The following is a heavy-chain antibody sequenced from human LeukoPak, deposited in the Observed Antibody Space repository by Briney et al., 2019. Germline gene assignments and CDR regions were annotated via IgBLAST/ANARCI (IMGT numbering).Heavy chain of an antibody. CDR2: ISPTGSTT. D-gene: IGHD6-13*01. J-gene: IGHJ4*02. V-gene: IGHV3-74*01. CDR3: ARGPSSNWSGLDF. CDR1: GFTFSSSA. Sequence: GGSRRLSCAASGFTFSSSAMSWVRQVPGKGLVWVSRISPTGSTTSYADSVKGRFTVSRDNAKNTLYLQVNNLRAEDTAVYYCARGPSSNWSGLDFWGQGTLLTVSS.